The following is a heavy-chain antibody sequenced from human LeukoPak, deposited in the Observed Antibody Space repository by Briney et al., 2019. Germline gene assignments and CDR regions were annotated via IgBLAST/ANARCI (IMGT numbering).Heavy chain of an antibody. CDR1: GDSISTYY. Sequence: SETLSLTCTVSGDSISTYYWSWIRQPPGKGLEWIGYIHYSGSTNYNPSLRSRVTISVDTSKNQSSLKLSSATAADTAVYFCARRAINSVMFDHWGQGTLVTVSS. V-gene: IGHV4-59*08. CDR2: IHYSGST. CDR3: ARRAINSVMFDH. J-gene: IGHJ4*02. D-gene: IGHD3-16*01.